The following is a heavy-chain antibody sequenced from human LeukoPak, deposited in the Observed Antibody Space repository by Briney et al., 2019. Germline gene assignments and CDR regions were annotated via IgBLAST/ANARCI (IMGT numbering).Heavy chain of an antibody. CDR2: IIPIFGTA. D-gene: IGHD2-15*01. J-gene: IGHJ6*04. Sequence: ASVKVSCKASGGTSSSYAISWVRQAPGQGLEWMGGIIPIFGTANYAQKFQGRVTITADKSTSTAYMELSSLRSEDTAVYYCARVVVVAAGGDYYYYYGMDVWGKGTTVTVSS. V-gene: IGHV1-69*06. CDR1: GGTSSSYA. CDR3: ARVVVVAAGGDYYYYYGMDV.